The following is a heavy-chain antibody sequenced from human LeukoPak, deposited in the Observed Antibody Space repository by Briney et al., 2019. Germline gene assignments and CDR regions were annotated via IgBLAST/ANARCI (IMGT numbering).Heavy chain of an antibody. CDR1: GYTFTSYG. D-gene: IGHD6-19*01. J-gene: IGHJ4*02. Sequence: GASVKVSCKASGYTFTSYGISWVRQAPGQGLEWMGWISAYNGNTNYAQKFQGRVTITRDTSASTAYMELSSLRSEDTAVYYCARAGHPGYSSGWDLDYWGQGTLVTVSS. V-gene: IGHV1-18*01. CDR3: ARAGHPGYSSGWDLDY. CDR2: ISAYNGNT.